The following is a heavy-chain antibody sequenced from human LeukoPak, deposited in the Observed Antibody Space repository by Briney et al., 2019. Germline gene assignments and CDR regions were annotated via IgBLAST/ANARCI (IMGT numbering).Heavy chain of an antibody. D-gene: IGHD3-16*01. J-gene: IGHJ5*02. CDR2: INSDGSST. V-gene: IGHV3-74*01. CDR1: GFTFSSYW. Sequence: GGSLRLSCAASGFTFSSYWMHWVRQAPGKGLVWVSRINSDGSSTSCADSVKGRFTISRDNAKNTLYPQMNSLRAEDTAVYYCARDYDYVWGSHSYNWFDPWGQGTLVTVSS. CDR3: ARDYDYVWGSHSYNWFDP.